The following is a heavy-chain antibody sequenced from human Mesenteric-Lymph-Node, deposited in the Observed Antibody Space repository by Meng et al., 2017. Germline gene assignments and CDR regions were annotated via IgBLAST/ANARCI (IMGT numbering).Heavy chain of an antibody. Sequence: SCAISGDSVSRNSAAWNWIRQSPSRGLEWLGRTYYRSKWYNDYAVSVKSRITISPDTSKNQFSLQLNSVTPEDTAVYYCARAYKALSYYYDSSGYYYVKIFDYWGQGNLVTGAS. D-gene: IGHD3-22*01. V-gene: IGHV6-1*01. J-gene: IGHJ4*02. CDR2: TYYRSKWYN. CDR1: GDSVSRNSAA. CDR3: ARAYKALSYYYDSSGYYYVKIFDY.